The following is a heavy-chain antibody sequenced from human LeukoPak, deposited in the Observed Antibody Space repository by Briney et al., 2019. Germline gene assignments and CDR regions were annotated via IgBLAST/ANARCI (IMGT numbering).Heavy chain of an antibody. CDR2: ISSSSSTI. CDR1: GFTFSSYS. J-gene: IGHJ4*02. D-gene: IGHD1-26*01. V-gene: IGHV3-48*04. Sequence: GGSLRLSCAASGFTFSSYSMNWVRQAPGKGLEWVSYISSSSSTIYYADSVKGRFTISRDNAKNSLYLQMNSLRAEDTAVYYCAKELAAGIVGASRVFDYRGQGTLVTVSS. CDR3: AKELAAGIVGASRVFDY.